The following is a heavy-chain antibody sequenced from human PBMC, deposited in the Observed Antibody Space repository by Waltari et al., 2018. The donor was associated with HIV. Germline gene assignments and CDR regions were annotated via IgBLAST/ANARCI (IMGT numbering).Heavy chain of an antibody. CDR1: GFTVGSHY. CDR3: ARQQWLGGDDY. CDR2: IYSGGST. D-gene: IGHD6-19*01. V-gene: IGHV3-53*01. Sequence: EVQLVESGGGLIQPGGSLRLSCAASGFTVGSHYMRWVRQAPGKGLEWVSGIYSGGSTYYADSVKGRFTISRDNSKNTLYLQMNSLRAEDTAVYYCARQQWLGGDDYWGQGTLVTVSS. J-gene: IGHJ4*02.